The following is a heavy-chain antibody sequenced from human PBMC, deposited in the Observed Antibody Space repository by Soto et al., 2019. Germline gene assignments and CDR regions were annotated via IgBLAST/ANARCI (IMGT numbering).Heavy chain of an antibody. D-gene: IGHD2-2*01. CDR1: GYTFTSYG. J-gene: IGHJ4*02. V-gene: IGHV1-18*01. Sequence: QVQLVQSGAEVKKPGASVKVSCKASGYTFTSYGISWVRQAPGQGLEWMGWISAYNGNTNYAQKLQGRVTMTPDTYTSKEYMELRSLRSDDTAVYYCARDYNLTAAMSSAFDYWGQGTLVTVSS. CDR3: ARDYNLTAAMSSAFDY. CDR2: ISAYNGNT.